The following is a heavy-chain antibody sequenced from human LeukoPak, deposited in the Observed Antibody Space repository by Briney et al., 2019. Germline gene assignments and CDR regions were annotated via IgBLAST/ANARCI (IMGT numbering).Heavy chain of an antibody. D-gene: IGHD6-19*01. CDR2: IYSGGST. V-gene: IGHV3-53*01. J-gene: IGHJ4*02. CDR1: GCTVSSNY. Sequence: PGGSLRLSCAASGCTVSSNYLSWVRQPPGKGLEWVSVIYSGGSTYYADSVKGRFTISRDNSKNTLYLQMNSLRAEGTAVYYCAKEIIAVAGPPDDYWGQGTLVTVSS. CDR3: AKEIIAVAGPPDDY.